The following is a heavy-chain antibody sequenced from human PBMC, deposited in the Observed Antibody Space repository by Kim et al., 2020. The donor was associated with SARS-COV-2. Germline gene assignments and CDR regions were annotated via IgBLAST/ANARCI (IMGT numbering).Heavy chain of an antibody. CDR3: ARTGGAGDILTGYYPFDY. CDR2: INPSGGST. CDR1: GYTFTSYY. Sequence: ASVKVSCKASGYTFTSYYMHWVRQAPGQGLEWMGIINPSGGSTSYAQKFQGRVTMTRDTSTSTVYMELSSLRSEDTAVYYCARTGGAGDILTGYYPFDYWGQGTLVTVSS. V-gene: IGHV1-46*01. D-gene: IGHD3-9*01. J-gene: IGHJ4*02.